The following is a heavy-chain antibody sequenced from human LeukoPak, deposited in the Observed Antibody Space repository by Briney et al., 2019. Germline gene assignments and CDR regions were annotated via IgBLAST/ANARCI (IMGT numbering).Heavy chain of an antibody. J-gene: IGHJ5*02. CDR2: IYYTGSP. CDR3: GRRGGYYGSGKTYWFEP. V-gene: IGHV4-39*01. D-gene: IGHD3-10*01. Sequence: SETLSLTCSVSGGSITSSSYYWVWIRQPPGKGLEWIGTIYYTGSPYYNPSLKSRVTISIDTSKNQFSLKLSSVTAADTAVYYCGRRGGYYGSGKTYWFEPLGPGTLVNVSS. CDR1: GGSITSSSYY.